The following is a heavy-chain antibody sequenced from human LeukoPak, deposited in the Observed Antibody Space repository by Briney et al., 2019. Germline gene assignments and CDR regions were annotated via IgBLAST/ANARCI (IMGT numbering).Heavy chain of an antibody. V-gene: IGHV4-4*07. CDR1: GGSISSYY. CDR2: IYTSGST. CDR3: ARTYDSSGYHGSDY. D-gene: IGHD3-22*01. J-gene: IGHJ4*02. Sequence: SETLSLTCTVSGGSISSYYWSWIRQPAGKGLEWIGRIYTSGSTNYNPSLKSRVTISVDTSKNQFSLKLSSVTAADTAVYYCARTYDSSGYHGSDYWGQGTLVTVSS.